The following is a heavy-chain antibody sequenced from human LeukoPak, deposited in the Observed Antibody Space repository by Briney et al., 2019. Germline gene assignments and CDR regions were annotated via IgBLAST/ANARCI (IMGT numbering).Heavy chain of an antibody. V-gene: IGHV5-51*01. D-gene: IGHD3-22*01. Sequence: GESLKISCKGSGYSFTSYWIGWVRQMPGKGLEWMGIIYPGDSDTRYSPSFQGQVTISADKSISTAYLQWSGLKASDTAMYYCATLSASYDSSGYYSGCFDYWGQGTLVTVSS. CDR3: ATLSASYDSSGYYSGCFDY. CDR1: GYSFTSYW. J-gene: IGHJ4*02. CDR2: IYPGDSDT.